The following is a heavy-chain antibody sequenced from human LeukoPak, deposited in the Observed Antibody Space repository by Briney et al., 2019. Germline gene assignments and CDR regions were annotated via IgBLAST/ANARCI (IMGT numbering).Heavy chain of an antibody. Sequence: GGSLRLSCAASGFTVSSNYMNWVRQAPGKGLEWVSVIYTGGSTYYADSVKGRFTISRDNSKNTLYLQMNSLRAEDTAVYYCARVAWPHIDYWGQGTLVTVSS. J-gene: IGHJ4*02. V-gene: IGHV3-53*01. CDR2: IYTGGST. CDR3: ARVAWPHIDY. CDR1: GFTVSSNY.